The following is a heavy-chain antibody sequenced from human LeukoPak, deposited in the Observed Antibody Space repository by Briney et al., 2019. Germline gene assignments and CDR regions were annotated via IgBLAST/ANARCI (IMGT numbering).Heavy chain of an antibody. J-gene: IGHJ4*02. CDR3: TRDRGAYNLYDY. V-gene: IGHV3-49*03. D-gene: IGHD1-1*01. CDR1: GFAFGDYA. CDR2: IRSKAYGETA. Sequence: GGSLRLSCTASGFAFGDYAMSWIRQAPGKGLEWVGFIRSKAYGETADYAASVKGRFTISRDDSKAIAYLQMNSLKTEDTAVYHCTRDRGAYNLYDYWGQGTLVTVSS.